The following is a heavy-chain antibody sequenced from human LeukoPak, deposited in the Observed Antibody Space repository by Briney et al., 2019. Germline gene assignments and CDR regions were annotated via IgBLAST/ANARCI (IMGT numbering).Heavy chain of an antibody. V-gene: IGHV3-30*02. Sequence: GGSLRLSCVASGFTFSNYDMHWVRQAPGKGLEWVASMRNDGSQIYHADSVKGRFTISRDNSKNTLYLQMNSLRAEDTAVYYCAKDRLYSSSRQLDYWGQGTLVTVSS. CDR2: MRNDGSQI. D-gene: IGHD6-13*01. CDR3: AKDRLYSSSRQLDY. J-gene: IGHJ4*02. CDR1: GFTFSNYD.